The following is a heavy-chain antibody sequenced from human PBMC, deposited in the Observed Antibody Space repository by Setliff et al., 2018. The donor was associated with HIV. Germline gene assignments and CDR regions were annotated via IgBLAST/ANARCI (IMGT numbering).Heavy chain of an antibody. CDR1: GFAFDNYC. CDR2: IGGSTGST. J-gene: IGHJ4*02. CDR3: AKDRVGYCSSISCPGGFDY. Sequence: PGGSLRLSCAASGFAFDNYCMTWVRQAPGKGLEWVSAIGGSTGSTYYADSVKGRFTISTDNSKNTLYLQMNSLRAEDTAVYYCAKDRVGYCSSISCPGGFDYWGQGTLVTVSS. D-gene: IGHD2-2*03. V-gene: IGHV3-23*01.